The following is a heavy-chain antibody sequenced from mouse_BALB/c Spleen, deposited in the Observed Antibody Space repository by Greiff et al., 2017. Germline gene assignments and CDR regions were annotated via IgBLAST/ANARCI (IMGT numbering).Heavy chain of an antibody. CDR2: ISSGSSTI. J-gene: IGHJ3*01. CDR1: GFTFSSFG. V-gene: IGHV5-17*02. Sequence: DVQLVESGGGLVQPGGSRKLSCAASGFTFSSFGMHWVRQAPEKGLEWVAYISSGSSTIYYADTVKGRFTISRDNPKNTLFLQMTSLRSEDTAMYYCARGGLRSFAYWGQGTLVTVSA. CDR3: ARGGLRSFAY. D-gene: IGHD2-4*01.